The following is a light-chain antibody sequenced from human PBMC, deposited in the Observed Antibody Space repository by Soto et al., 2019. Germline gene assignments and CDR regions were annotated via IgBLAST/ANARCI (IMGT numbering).Light chain of an antibody. V-gene: IGKV3-20*01. CDR1: QSVTNMS. J-gene: IGKJ2*01. CDR3: QQYSTLPHT. Sequence: ENVLTQSPGTLSLSPGERATLSCRASQSVTNMSFAWYQQMPGQAPRLLIHGISSRATGIPDRFSGSGSGTDFTLTISRLEPEDFVVYYCQQYSTLPHTFGQGTKLEV. CDR2: GIS.